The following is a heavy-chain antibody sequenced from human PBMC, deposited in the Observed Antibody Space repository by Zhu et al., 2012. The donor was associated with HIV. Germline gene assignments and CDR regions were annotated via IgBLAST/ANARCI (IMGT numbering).Heavy chain of an antibody. CDR3: AGSLGELSLSAGFDY. CDR2: IYYSGAT. CDR1: GDSIIRSTHY. D-gene: IGHD3-16*02. J-gene: IGHJ4*02. V-gene: IGHV4-39*07. Sequence: QVQLQESGPGLVRPSETLSLTCTVSGDSIIRSTHYWGWVRQSPGNGLGWIGNIYYSGATYYGPSLKSRVTIPVDPSKNQFSLKLNSSDRPRTRPFITCAGSLGELSLSAGFDYWGQGTLVT.